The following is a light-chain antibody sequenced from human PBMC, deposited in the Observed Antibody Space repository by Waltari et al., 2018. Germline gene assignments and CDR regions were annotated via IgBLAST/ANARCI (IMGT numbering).Light chain of an antibody. CDR1: RGYSTYT. CDR2: VGTGGIVG. CDR3: GADHGSGSNFVYV. Sequence: QPVLTQPPSASASLGASFTLTCTLSRGYSTYTVHWYQQRQGKRPRFVMRVGTGGIVGSKGDGIRDSFSVLGSGLNRYLNIKNIQEEDESDYHCGADHGSGSNFVYVFGGGTKLTVL. J-gene: IGLJ3*02. V-gene: IGLV9-49*01.